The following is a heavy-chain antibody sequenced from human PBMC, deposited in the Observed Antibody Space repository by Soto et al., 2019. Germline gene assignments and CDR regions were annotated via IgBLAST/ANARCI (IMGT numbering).Heavy chain of an antibody. CDR3: ARLKASIAARPRFDY. D-gene: IGHD6-6*01. J-gene: IGHJ4*02. Sequence: QLQLQESGPGLVKPSETLSLTCTVSGGSISSSSYYWGWIRQPPGKGLEWIGSIYYSGSTYYNPSLKSRVTISVDTSKNQFSLKLSSVTAADTAVYYCARLKASIAARPRFDYWGQGTLVTVSS. CDR1: GGSISSSSYY. V-gene: IGHV4-39*01. CDR2: IYYSGST.